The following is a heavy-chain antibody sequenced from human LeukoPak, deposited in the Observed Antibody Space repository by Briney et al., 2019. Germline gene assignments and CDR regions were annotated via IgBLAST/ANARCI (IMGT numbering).Heavy chain of an antibody. D-gene: IGHD6-13*01. Sequence: GGSLGLSCSASGFTFSSYAMHWVRQAPGKGLEYVSAISSNGGSTYYADSVKGRFTISRDNSRNTLYLQMSSLRAEDTAVYNCVKDGRRYTSNWSYFDYWGQGILVTVSS. V-gene: IGHV3-64D*09. CDR2: ISSNGGST. CDR3: VKDGRRYTSNWSYFDY. CDR1: GFTFSSYA. J-gene: IGHJ4*02.